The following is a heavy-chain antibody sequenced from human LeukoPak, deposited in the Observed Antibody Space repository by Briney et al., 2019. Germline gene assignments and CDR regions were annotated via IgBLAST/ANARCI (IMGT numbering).Heavy chain of an antibody. D-gene: IGHD4-17*01. CDR1: GYTFTKYF. CDR3: ARDDYGDLQYFEN. V-gene: IGHV1-2*02. Sequence: ASVKVSCKASGYTFTKYFLHWVRQAPGQGLEWMGWINPNGGGTIYAQKFQGRVTMTRDTPISTAYMEVSRLTSDDTAVYYCARDDYGDLQYFENWGQGTLVTVSS. CDR2: INPNGGGT. J-gene: IGHJ4*02.